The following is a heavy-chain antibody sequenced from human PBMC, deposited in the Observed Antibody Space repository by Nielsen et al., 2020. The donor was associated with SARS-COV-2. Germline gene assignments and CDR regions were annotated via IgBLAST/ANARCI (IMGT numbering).Heavy chain of an antibody. D-gene: IGHD3-22*01. Sequence: WIRQPPGKGLEWVAVIWYDGSSKYYADSVKGRFTISRDNSKNTLYLQMNSLRAEDTAVYYCAKDHRYYYDSSGYIYYYYYGMDVWGKGTTVTVSS. J-gene: IGHJ6*04. CDR2: IWYDGSSK. V-gene: IGHV3-33*06. CDR3: AKDHRYYYDSSGYIYYYYYGMDV.